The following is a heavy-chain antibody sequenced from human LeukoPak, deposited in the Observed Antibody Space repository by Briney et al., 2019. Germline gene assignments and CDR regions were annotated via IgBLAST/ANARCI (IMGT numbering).Heavy chain of an antibody. CDR3: SREPKGDYLGAFDF. Sequence: PGGSLRLSCGAPEFTFSRYAMTWVRQAPGKGLEWVSSITSRDGRTSYADSVKGRFTVSRDNSKNTLYLQMNYLRVEGTPVYYCSREPKGDYLGAFDFWGQGTLVTVSS. J-gene: IGHJ3*01. V-gene: IGHV3-23*01. CDR2: ITSRDGRT. CDR1: EFTFSRYA. D-gene: IGHD4-17*01.